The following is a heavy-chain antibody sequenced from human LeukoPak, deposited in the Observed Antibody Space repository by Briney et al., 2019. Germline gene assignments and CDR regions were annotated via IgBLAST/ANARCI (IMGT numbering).Heavy chain of an antibody. CDR3: ARDAPLTLRYLDY. V-gene: IGHV3-30-3*01. CDR1: GVTFSSYA. Sequence: GGSLSLSCAPSGVTFSSYAMHWVRQAPGKGLEWVAVISFDGSNKYYADYVKGRFTISRDNSKNTLYLQMNSLRAEDTDSYYCARDAPLTLRYLDYWGQGTLVTVSA. D-gene: IGHD1-14*01. CDR2: ISFDGSNK. J-gene: IGHJ4*02.